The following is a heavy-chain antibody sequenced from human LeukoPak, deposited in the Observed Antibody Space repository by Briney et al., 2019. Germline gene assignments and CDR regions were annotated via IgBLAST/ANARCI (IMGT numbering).Heavy chain of an antibody. D-gene: IGHD5-24*01. J-gene: IGHJ3*02. V-gene: IGHV1-69*13. CDR3: ARVDDGYHDAFDI. CDR2: IIPIFGTA. Sequence: GASVKVSCKVSGYTFNSYSMTWVRQAPGQGLEWMGGIIPIFGTANYAQKFQGRVTITADESTSTAYMELSSLRSEDTAVYYCARVDDGYHDAFDIWGQGTMVTVSS. CDR1: GYTFNSYS.